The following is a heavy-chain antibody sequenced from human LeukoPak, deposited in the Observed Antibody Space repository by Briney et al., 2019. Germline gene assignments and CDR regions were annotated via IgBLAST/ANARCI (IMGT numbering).Heavy chain of an antibody. D-gene: IGHD3-22*01. J-gene: IGHJ4*02. V-gene: IGHV1-8*03. CDR2: MNPKSGDT. CDR3: ARDAGSGGYYVAVDY. CDR1: GYSFTNYD. Sequence: GASVKVSCKASGYSFTNYDINWVRQATGQGLEWMGWMNPKSGDTGYSQKFQGRVFITRDTSINTAYMELSRLRSDDTAVYYCARDAGSGGYYVAVDYWGQGTLVTVSS.